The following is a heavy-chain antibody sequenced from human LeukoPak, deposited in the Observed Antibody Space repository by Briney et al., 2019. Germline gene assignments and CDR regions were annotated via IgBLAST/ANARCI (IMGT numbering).Heavy chain of an antibody. J-gene: IGHJ4*02. D-gene: IGHD3-9*01. CDR3: ARERETDYDILTGYWRYFDY. Sequence: ASVKVSCKASGGTFSSYAIGWVLQAPGQGLEWIGRIIPIFGTANYAQKFQGRVTITTDESTSTAYMELSSLRSEDTAVYYCARERETDYDILTGYWRYFDYWGQGTLVTVSS. V-gene: IGHV1-69*05. CDR1: GGTFSSYA. CDR2: IIPIFGTA.